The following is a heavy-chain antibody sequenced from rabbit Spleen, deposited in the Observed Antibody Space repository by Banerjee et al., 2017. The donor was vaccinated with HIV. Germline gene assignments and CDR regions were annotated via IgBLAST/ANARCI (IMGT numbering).Heavy chain of an antibody. CDR1: GFSFSSSYW. J-gene: IGHJ4*01. CDR2: IDTDSSGST. V-gene: IGHV1S45*01. D-gene: IGHD7-1*01. Sequence: QEQLEESGGDLVKPEGSLTLTCTASGFSFSSSYWICWVRQAPGKGLEWIACIDTDSSGSTYYATWATGRFTISKTSSTTVTLQMTSLTAADTATYFCERIYTDYMCADLWGPGTLVTVS. CDR3: ERIYTDYMCADL.